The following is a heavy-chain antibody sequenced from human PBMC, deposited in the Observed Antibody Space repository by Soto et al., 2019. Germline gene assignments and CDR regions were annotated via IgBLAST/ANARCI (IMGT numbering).Heavy chain of an antibody. J-gene: IGHJ4*02. Sequence: GGSLRLSCAASGFTFSSYGMHWVRQAPGKGLEWVAVISYDGSNKYYADSVKGRFTISRDNSKNTLYLQMNSLRAEDTAVYYCAKESQGATVTRNLELNPFDYWGQGTLVTVSS. V-gene: IGHV3-30*18. CDR1: GFTFSSYG. CDR2: ISYDGSNK. CDR3: AKESQGATVTRNLELNPFDY. D-gene: IGHD4-17*01.